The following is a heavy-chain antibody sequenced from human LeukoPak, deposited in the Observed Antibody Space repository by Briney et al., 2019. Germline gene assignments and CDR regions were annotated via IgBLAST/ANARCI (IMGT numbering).Heavy chain of an antibody. CDR2: IWYDGSNK. Sequence: GRSLRLSCAASGFTFSSYGMHWVRQAPGKGLEWVAVIWYDGSNKYYADSVKGRFTISRDNSKNTLYLQMNSLRAEDTAVYYCAKDQKAVAGDGMDVWGQGTTVTVSS. CDR3: AKDQKAVAGDGMDV. V-gene: IGHV3-33*06. CDR1: GFTFSSYG. J-gene: IGHJ6*02. D-gene: IGHD6-19*01.